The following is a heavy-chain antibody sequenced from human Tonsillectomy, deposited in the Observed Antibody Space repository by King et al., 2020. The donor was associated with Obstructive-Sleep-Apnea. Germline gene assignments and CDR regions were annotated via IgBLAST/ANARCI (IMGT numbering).Heavy chain of an antibody. V-gene: IGHV4-59*01. D-gene: IGHD6-13*01. CDR3: AGYIAAAGYFDY. J-gene: IGHJ4*02. CDR1: SGSISSYY. Sequence: QLQESGPGLVKPSETLSLTCTVSSGSISSYYWSWIRQPPGKELEWIGYMHYSGSFNYNPSLKSRVTISVETSKNQFSLKLTSVTAADTAVYYCAGYIAAAGYFDYWGQGTLVTVSS. CDR2: MHYSGSF.